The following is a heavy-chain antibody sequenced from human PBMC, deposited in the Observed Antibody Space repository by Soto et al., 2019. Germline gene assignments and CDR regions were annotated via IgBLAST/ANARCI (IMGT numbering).Heavy chain of an antibody. V-gene: IGHV3-21*01. D-gene: IGHD6-6*01. CDR2: ISSGGFSI. J-gene: IGHJ6*02. CDR1: GFTFRSYS. CDR3: ARNEASNIYGMDV. Sequence: EVQLVESGGGLVKPGGSLRLSCAASGFTFRSYSMNWVRQAPGKGLEWVSSISSGGFSINYADSVKGRFSISRDNAQNSLHLQLNNLTAEDTAVYYCARNEASNIYGMDVWGQGTTVTASS.